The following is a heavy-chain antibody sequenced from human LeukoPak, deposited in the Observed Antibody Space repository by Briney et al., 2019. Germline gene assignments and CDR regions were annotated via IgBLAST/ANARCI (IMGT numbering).Heavy chain of an antibody. D-gene: IGHD1-1*01. Sequence: GGSLRLSCAASGFTFSSYGMHWIRQAPGKGLEWVAVIWYDGSNKYYADSVKGRFTISRDNSKNTLYLQMNSLRAEDTAVHYCARDLIINCGIDYWGQGTLVTVSS. J-gene: IGHJ4*02. CDR3: ARDLIINCGIDY. CDR1: GFTFSSYG. CDR2: IWYDGSNK. V-gene: IGHV3-33*01.